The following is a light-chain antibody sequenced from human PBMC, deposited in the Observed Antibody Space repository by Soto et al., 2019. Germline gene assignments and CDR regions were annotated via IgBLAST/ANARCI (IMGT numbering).Light chain of an antibody. V-gene: IGKV1-5*01. CDR2: DAS. CDR3: QQYNSYPWT. CDR1: QSISSW. Sequence: DIQMTQSPSTLSASVRDRVTITCRASQSISSWLAWYQQTPGKAPKLLIYDASNLESGVPSRFSGSGSGTDFTLTISSLQPDDFATYYCQQYNSYPWTFGQGTKVEIK. J-gene: IGKJ1*01.